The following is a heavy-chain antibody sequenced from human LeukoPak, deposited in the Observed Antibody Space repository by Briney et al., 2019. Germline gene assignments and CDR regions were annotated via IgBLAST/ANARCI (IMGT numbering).Heavy chain of an antibody. CDR1: GGSISSGGYY. CDR2: IYYSGST. CDR3: ARGHGSGSYYTLDYFDY. V-gene: IGHV4-31*03. J-gene: IGHJ4*02. D-gene: IGHD3-10*01. Sequence: SETLSLTCTVSGGSISSGGYYWSWIRQHPGKGLEWIGYIYYSGSTYYNPSLKSRVTISVDTSKSQFSLKLSSVTAADTAVYYCARGHGSGSYYTLDYFDYWGQGTLVTVSS.